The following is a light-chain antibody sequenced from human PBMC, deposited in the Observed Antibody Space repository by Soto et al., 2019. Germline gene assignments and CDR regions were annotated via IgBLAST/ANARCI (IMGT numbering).Light chain of an antibody. J-gene: IGKJ5*01. CDR2: GAS. V-gene: IGKV3-15*01. CDR3: QQRKNWPPIT. CDR1: QSVSSN. Sequence: EVVMTQSPATLSVSPGERATRSCRASQSVSSNLAWYQQKPGQAPRLLIYGASTRATGIPARFSGSGSGTVFTLTIGSLEPEDSAVYYCQQRKNWPPITFGQGTRLEIK.